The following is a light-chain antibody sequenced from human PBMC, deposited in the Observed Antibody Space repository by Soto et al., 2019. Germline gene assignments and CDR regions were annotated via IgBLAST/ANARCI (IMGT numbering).Light chain of an antibody. V-gene: IGLV2-23*01. CDR2: KGT. CDR3: CSSAPESTYV. CDR1: SDDVGAYNS. Sequence: QSVLAQPASVSGSPGQSITISCTGTSDDVGAYNSVSWYQQLPHKAPQVILYKGTQRPSGVSSRFSGSTSGNAASPTISGLQADDEADYFCCSSAPESTYVFGTGTKVTV. J-gene: IGLJ1*01.